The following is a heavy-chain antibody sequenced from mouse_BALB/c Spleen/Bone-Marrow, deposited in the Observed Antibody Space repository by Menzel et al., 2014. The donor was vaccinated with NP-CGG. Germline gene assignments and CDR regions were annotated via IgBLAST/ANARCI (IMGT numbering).Heavy chain of an antibody. CDR2: IYPGSGST. J-gene: IGHJ2*01. Sequence: LQQSGSELVRPGASVKLSCKASGYTFTSYWMHWVKQRPGQGLEWIGNIYPGSGSTNYDEKFKSKATLTVDTSSCTAYMQLSSLTSEDSAVYYCTQGYWGQGTTLTVSS. CDR1: GYTFTSYW. V-gene: IGHV1S22*01. CDR3: TQGY.